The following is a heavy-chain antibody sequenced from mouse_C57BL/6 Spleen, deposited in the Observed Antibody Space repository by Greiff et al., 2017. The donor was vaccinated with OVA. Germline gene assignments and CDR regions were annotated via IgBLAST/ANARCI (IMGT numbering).Heavy chain of an antibody. CDR1: GFSLTSYG. CDR3: ARHGGSSYDYFDY. V-gene: IGHV2-6-1*01. D-gene: IGHD1-1*01. J-gene: IGHJ2*01. Sequence: VKLVESGPGLVAPSQSLSITCTVSGFSLTSYGVHWVRQPPGKGLEWLVVIWSDGSTTYNSALKSRLSISKDNSKSQVFLKMNSLQTDDTAMYYCARHGGSSYDYFDYWGQGTTLTVSS. CDR2: IWSDGST.